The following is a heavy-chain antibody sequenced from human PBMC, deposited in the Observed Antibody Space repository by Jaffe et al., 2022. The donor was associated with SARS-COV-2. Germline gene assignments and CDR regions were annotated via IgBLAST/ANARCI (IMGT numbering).Heavy chain of an antibody. Sequence: QVQLQESGPGLVKPSETLSLTCTVSGGSISSYYWSWIRQPPGKGLEWIGYIYYSGSTNYNPSLKSRVTISVDTSKNQFSLKLSSVTAADTAVYYCARLYYYDSSGLHAFDIWGQGTMVTVSS. CDR2: IYYSGST. V-gene: IGHV4-59*01. D-gene: IGHD3-22*01. CDR3: ARLYYYDSSGLHAFDI. J-gene: IGHJ3*02. CDR1: GGSISSYY.